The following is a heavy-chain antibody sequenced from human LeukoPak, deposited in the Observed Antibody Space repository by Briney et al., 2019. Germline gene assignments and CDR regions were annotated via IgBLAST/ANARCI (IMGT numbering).Heavy chain of an antibody. CDR2: IRYDGSNK. CDR3: AKEVPNYDFWSGYSGTDY. V-gene: IGHV3-30*02. Sequence: GGSLRLSCAASGFTFSSYGMHWVRQAPGKGLEWVAFIRYDGSNKYYADSVKGRFTISRDNSKNTLYLQMNNLRAEDTAVYYCAKEVPNYDFWSGYSGTDYWGQGTLVTVSS. D-gene: IGHD3-3*01. J-gene: IGHJ4*02. CDR1: GFTFSSYG.